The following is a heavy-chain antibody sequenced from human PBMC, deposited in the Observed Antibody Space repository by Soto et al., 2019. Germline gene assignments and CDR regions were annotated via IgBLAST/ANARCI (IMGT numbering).Heavy chain of an antibody. V-gene: IGHV1-58*01. CDR2: IVVGSGNT. Sequence: ASVKVSCKASGFTFTNSAVQWVRQALGQRLEWIGWIVVGSGNTNYAQKFQERVTITRDMSTSTAYMELSSLRSEDTAVYYCAADLHDSSDVKDLGVYWGKGTLVTVSS. CDR3: AADLHDSSDVKDLGVY. CDR1: GFTFTNSA. D-gene: IGHD3-22*01. J-gene: IGHJ4*02.